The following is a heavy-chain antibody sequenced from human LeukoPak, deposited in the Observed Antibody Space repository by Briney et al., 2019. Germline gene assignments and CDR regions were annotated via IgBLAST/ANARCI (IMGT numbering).Heavy chain of an antibody. Sequence: GGSLRLSCAASGFTFSSYAMHWVRQAPGKGLEWVAVISCDGSNKYYADSVKGRFTSSRDNSKNTLYLQMNSLRAEDTAVYYCAHFWSGYYTFDYYYMDVWGKGTTVTVSS. V-gene: IGHV3-30-3*01. J-gene: IGHJ6*03. CDR1: GFTFSSYA. CDR3: AHFWSGYYTFDYYYMDV. CDR2: ISCDGSNK. D-gene: IGHD3-3*02.